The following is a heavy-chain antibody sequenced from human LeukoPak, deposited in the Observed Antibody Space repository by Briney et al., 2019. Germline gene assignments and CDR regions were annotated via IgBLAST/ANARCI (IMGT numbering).Heavy chain of an antibody. CDR1: GFSFSDSY. D-gene: IGHD1-1*01. CDR3: ARAGTTDAFDY. V-gene: IGHV3-11*06. Sequence: GGSLRLSCVVSGFSFSDSYMTWLRQTPGKGLESLAYISPSSHDTYYADYVQGRFTISRDKAKNSLYLQMNSLRAEDTAVYYCARAGTTDAFDYWGQGTLVTVSS. CDR2: ISPSSHDT. J-gene: IGHJ4*02.